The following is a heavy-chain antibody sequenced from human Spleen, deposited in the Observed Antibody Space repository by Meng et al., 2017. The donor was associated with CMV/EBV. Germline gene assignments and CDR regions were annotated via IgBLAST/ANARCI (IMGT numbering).Heavy chain of an antibody. J-gene: IGHJ6*02. V-gene: IGHV4-59*01. CDR2: IYYSGNT. CDR1: GGSISNYY. Sequence: GSLRLSCTVSGGSISNYYWSWIRQPPGKGPEWIAYIYYSGNTDYNPSLKSRVTISLDTSKNQFSLRLSSVTAADTAVYYCARDFRRSSSARGTYYGMDVWGQGTTVTVSS. CDR3: ARDFRRSSSARGTYYGMDV. D-gene: IGHD6-6*01.